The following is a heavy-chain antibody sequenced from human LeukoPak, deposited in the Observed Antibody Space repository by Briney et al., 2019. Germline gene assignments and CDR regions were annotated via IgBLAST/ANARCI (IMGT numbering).Heavy chain of an antibody. D-gene: IGHD4-17*01. CDR2: ISSSSSTI. V-gene: IGHV3-48*01. Sequence: PGGSLRLSCAASGFTFSTYSMNWVRQAPGKGLEWVSYISSSSSTIYYADSVKGRFTISRDNAKNSLYLQMNSVRAEDTAVYYCARDGSGRYGDYIDYWGQGTLVTVSS. J-gene: IGHJ4*02. CDR3: ARDGSGRYGDYIDY. CDR1: GFTFSTYS.